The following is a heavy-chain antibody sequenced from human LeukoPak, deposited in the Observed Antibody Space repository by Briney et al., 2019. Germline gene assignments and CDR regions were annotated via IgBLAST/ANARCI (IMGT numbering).Heavy chain of an antibody. D-gene: IGHD7-27*01. Sequence: WGSLRLSCAASGSTFSSYWMSWVRQAPGKGLEWVANIKQDGSEKYYVDSVKGRFTISRDNAKNSLYLQMNSLRAEDTAVYYCARESGVGLATGDYMDVWGKGTTVTVSS. CDR2: IKQDGSEK. CDR1: GSTFSSYW. CDR3: ARESGVGLATGDYMDV. V-gene: IGHV3-7*01. J-gene: IGHJ6*03.